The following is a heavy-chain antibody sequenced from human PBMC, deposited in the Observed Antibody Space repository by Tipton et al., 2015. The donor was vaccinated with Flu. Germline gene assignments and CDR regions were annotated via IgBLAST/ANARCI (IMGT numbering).Heavy chain of an antibody. J-gene: IGHJ5*02. CDR1: GDSIRNDYF. Sequence: TLSLTCAVSGDSIRNDYFWGWIRQPPGKGLEWIATIHRSGSTKYNPSLKSRVTIPVDTSKNQFYLEMRSVTAADMAVYYCARRDFSNYVSDPKSWFDPWGQGILVTVSS. CDR2: IHRSGST. V-gene: IGHV4-38-2*01. CDR3: ARRDFSNYVSDPKSWFDP. D-gene: IGHD4-11*01.